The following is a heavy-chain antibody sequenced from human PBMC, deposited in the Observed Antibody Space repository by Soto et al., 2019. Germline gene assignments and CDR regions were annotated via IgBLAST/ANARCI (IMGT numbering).Heavy chain of an antibody. CDR3: ARGVAGSGFDL. V-gene: IGHV4-34*01. Sequence: LSLTCAVYGGSFSGYYWSWIRQPPGKGLEWIGEINHSGSTNYNPSLKSRVTISVDTSKNHFSLQLNSVTPDDTAVYYCARGVAGSGFDLWGQGTLVTVSS. D-gene: IGHD6-19*01. CDR2: INHSGST. J-gene: IGHJ4*02. CDR1: GGSFSGYY.